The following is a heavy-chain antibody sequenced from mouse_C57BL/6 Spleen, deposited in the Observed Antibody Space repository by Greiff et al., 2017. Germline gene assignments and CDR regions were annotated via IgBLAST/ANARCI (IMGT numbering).Heavy chain of an antibody. J-gene: IGHJ2*01. CDR1: GYSITSGYY. CDR2: ISYDGSN. CDR3: ARRRAMITFDY. Sequence: EVHLVESGPGLVKPSQSLSLTCSVTGYSITSGYYWNWIRQFPGNKLEWMGYISYDGSNNYNPSLKNRISITRDTSKNQFFLKLNSVTTEDTATYYCARRRAMITFDYWGQGTTLTVSS. D-gene: IGHD2-4*01. V-gene: IGHV3-6*01.